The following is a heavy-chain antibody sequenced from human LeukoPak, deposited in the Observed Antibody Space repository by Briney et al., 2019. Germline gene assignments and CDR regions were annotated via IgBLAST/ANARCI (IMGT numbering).Heavy chain of an antibody. J-gene: IGHJ4*02. D-gene: IGHD3-3*01. Sequence: GGSLRVSCAASGFTFSSYAMSWVRQAPGKGLEWASAISGSGGSTYYADSVKGRFTISRDNSKNTLYLQMNSLRAEDTAVYYCAKDSITIFGVVIIPDWGQGTLVTVSS. CDR3: AKDSITIFGVVIIPD. CDR2: ISGSGGST. CDR1: GFTFSSYA. V-gene: IGHV3-23*01.